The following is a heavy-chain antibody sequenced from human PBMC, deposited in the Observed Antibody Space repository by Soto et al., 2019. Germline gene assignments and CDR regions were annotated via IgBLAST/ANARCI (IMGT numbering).Heavy chain of an antibody. CDR2: INADGSS. V-gene: IGHV3-53*02. J-gene: IGHJ5*02. CDR1: GFSVSINY. Sequence: EVQLVETGGDLIQPGGSLRLSCAASGFSVSINYMSWVRQAPGKGLEWVSIINADGSSYYADSVKGRFTISRDNSKNTVDLLMNSLRAEDTAVYYCASIAVAEGFDPWGQGTLVTVSS. CDR3: ASIAVAEGFDP. D-gene: IGHD6-19*01.